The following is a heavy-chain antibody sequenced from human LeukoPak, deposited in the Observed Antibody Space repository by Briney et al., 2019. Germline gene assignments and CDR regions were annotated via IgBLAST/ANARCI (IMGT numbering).Heavy chain of an antibody. CDR2: ISSSGSTI. Sequence: GGSLRLSCAASGFTFSDYYMSWIRQAPGKGLEWVSYISSSGSTIYYADSVKGRFTISRDHAKNSLYLQMNSLRAEDTAVYYCARVLVAMIVEYYFDYWGQGTLVTVSS. J-gene: IGHJ4*02. D-gene: IGHD3-22*01. CDR1: GFTFSDYY. CDR3: ARVLVAMIVEYYFDY. V-gene: IGHV3-11*01.